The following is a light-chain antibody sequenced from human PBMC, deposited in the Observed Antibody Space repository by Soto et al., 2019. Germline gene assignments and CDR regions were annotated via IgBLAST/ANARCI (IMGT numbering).Light chain of an antibody. CDR2: EGS. V-gene: IGLV2-23*01. J-gene: IGLJ3*02. CDR1: SSDVGSYNL. CDR3: CSYAGSSTWV. Sequence: QSALTQPASVSGSPGQSITISCTGISSDVGSYNLVSWYQQHPGKAPKLMIYEGSKRPSGVSNRFSASRSGNTASLTISGLQAEDEADYYCCSYAGSSTWVFGGGTKLTVL.